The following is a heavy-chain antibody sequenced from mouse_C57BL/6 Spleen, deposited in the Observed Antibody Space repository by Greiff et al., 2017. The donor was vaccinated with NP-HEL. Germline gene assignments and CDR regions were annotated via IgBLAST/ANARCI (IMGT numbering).Heavy chain of an antibody. CDR3: AREGLSPYAMDY. CDR2: INPNNGGT. Sequence: EVQLQQSGPELVKPGASVKIPCKASGYTFTDYNMDWVKQSHGKSLEWIGDINPNNGGTIYNQKFKGKATLTVDKSSSTAYMELRSLTSEDTAVDYCAREGLSPYAMDYWGQGTSVTVSS. CDR1: GYTFTDYN. J-gene: IGHJ4*01. V-gene: IGHV1-18*01. D-gene: IGHD2-4*01.